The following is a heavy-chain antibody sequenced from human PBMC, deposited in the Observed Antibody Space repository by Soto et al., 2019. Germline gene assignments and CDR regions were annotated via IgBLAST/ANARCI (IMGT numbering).Heavy chain of an antibody. D-gene: IGHD6-13*01. V-gene: IGHV3-30*18. Sequence: GGSLRLSCAASGFTFSSYGMHWVRQAPGKGLEWVAVISYDGSNKYYADSVKGRFTISRDNSKNTLYLQMNSLRAEDTAVYYCAKSTGYTIRIAHALDIWGQGTMVTVSS. CDR1: GFTFSSYG. CDR3: AKSTGYTIRIAHALDI. CDR2: ISYDGSNK. J-gene: IGHJ3*02.